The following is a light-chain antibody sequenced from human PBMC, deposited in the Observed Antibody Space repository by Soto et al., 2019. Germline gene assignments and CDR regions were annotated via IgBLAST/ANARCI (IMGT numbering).Light chain of an antibody. CDR1: SGHSSYA. J-gene: IGLJ3*02. V-gene: IGLV4-69*01. CDR3: QTWGTGAGV. Sequence: QSVLTQSPSASASLGASVKLTCTLSSGHSSYAIAWYQQQPEKGPRYLMNLNSDGSHSKGDGIPDRFSGSSSGAEHYLTISSLRSEDEADYYCQTWGTGAGVFGGGTKLTVL. CDR2: LNSDGSH.